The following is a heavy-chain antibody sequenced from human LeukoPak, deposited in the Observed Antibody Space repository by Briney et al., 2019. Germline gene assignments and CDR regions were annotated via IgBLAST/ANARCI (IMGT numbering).Heavy chain of an antibody. CDR3: ARDRSDGGYNWFDP. CDR2: IHTSGST. J-gene: IGHJ5*02. Sequence: SQTLSLTCTVSGGSISSDNNYWRWIRQPAGTGLEWIGRIHTSGSTNHNPSLNSRVTISIDTSKNQFSLKLSSVTATDTAVYYCARDRSDGGYNWFDPWGQGTLVTVSS. V-gene: IGHV4-61*02. CDR1: GGSISSDNNY. D-gene: IGHD2-15*01.